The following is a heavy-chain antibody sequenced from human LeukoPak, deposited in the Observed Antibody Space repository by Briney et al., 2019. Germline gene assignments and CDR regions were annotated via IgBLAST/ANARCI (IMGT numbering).Heavy chain of an antibody. V-gene: IGHV3-64*01. CDR2: ISTNGGST. J-gene: IGHJ4*02. CDR3: ARGRGYIYGYDY. D-gene: IGHD5-18*01. Sequence: GGSLRLSCAASGFIFSNYDMHWVRQAPGKGLEYVSHISTNGGSTYYAISVKGRFTISRDNSKNTLYLQMGSLRAEDMAVYYCARGRGYIYGYDYWGQGTLVTVSS. CDR1: GFIFSNYD.